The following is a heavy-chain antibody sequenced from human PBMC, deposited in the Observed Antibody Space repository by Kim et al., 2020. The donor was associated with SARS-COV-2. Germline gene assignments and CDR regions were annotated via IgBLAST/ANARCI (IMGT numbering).Heavy chain of an antibody. J-gene: IGHJ4*02. CDR1: GFSFSDYW. V-gene: IGHV3-7*03. CDR2: IKQDESEK. Sequence: GGSLRLSCAASGFSFSDYWMTWVRQAPGKGLEWVANIKQDESEKYYTDSVKGRLTISRDNAKNSLYLQMNSLRAEDTAFYYCARDVIPRDYWGQGALVTVSS. CDR3: ARDVIPRDY. D-gene: IGHD2-2*02.